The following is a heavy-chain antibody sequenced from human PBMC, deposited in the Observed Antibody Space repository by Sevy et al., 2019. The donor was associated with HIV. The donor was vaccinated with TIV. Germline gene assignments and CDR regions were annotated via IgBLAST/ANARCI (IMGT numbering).Heavy chain of an antibody. CDR3: ARSYYYDSSGCYY. CDR2: TSYDAINK. Sequence: WGSLRLSCAASGFTVSSYVIHWVRQAPGKGLEWVALTSYDAINKYYADSVKGRFTVSRDNSKNTLYLQMNSLRAEDTAMYYCARSYYYDSSGCYYWGQGTLVTVSS. CDR1: GFTVSSYV. V-gene: IGHV3-30*01. J-gene: IGHJ4*02. D-gene: IGHD3-22*01.